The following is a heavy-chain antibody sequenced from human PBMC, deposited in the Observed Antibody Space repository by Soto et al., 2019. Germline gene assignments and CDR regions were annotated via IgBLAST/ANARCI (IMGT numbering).Heavy chain of an antibody. CDR3: ARGGLYDSSGYYSAPFDY. Sequence: VGSLRLSCAASGFTFSSYAMHWVRQAPGKGLEYVSAISSNGGSTYYADSVKGRFTISRDNSKNTLYLQMGSLRAEDMAVYYCARGGLYDSSGYYSAPFDYWGQGTLVTVSS. V-gene: IGHV3-64*02. D-gene: IGHD3-22*01. CDR2: ISSNGGST. CDR1: GFTFSSYA. J-gene: IGHJ4*02.